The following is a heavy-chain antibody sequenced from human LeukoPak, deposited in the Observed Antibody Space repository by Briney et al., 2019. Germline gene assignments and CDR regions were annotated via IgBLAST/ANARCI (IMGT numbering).Heavy chain of an antibody. Sequence: GGSLRLSCAASGFTFSRYEMNWVRQAPGKGLEGVSYISSSGSTIFYADSVKGRFTISRDNAKNSLYLQMNSLRAEETAVYYCARDGVGSSSWTPNWFDPWGQGTLVTVSS. CDR1: GFTFSRYE. CDR2: ISSSGSTI. CDR3: ARDGVGSSSWTPNWFDP. J-gene: IGHJ5*02. V-gene: IGHV3-48*03. D-gene: IGHD6-13*01.